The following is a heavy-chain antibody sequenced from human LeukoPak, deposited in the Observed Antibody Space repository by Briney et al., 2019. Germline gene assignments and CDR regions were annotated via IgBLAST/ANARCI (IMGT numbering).Heavy chain of an antibody. D-gene: IGHD5-18*01. CDR2: IIPILGIA. CDR1: GGTSSSYA. J-gene: IGHJ4*02. V-gene: IGHV1-69*04. Sequence: SVKVSCKASGGTSSSYAISWVRQAPGQGLEWMGRIIPILGIANYAQKFQGRVTITADKSTSTAYMELSSLRSEDTAVYYCARDADTAMVTDYWGQGTLVTVSS. CDR3: ARDADTAMVTDY.